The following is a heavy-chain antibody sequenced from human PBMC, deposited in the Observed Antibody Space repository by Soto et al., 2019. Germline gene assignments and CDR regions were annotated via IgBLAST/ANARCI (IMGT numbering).Heavy chain of an antibody. J-gene: IGHJ6*02. D-gene: IGHD3-10*01. V-gene: IGHV1-18*04. CDR3: ARGITHYSMDV. CDR1: GYTFTNNG. CDR2: ISGYNANT. Sequence: QVQLVQSGGEVKKPGASVKVSCKTSGYTFTNNGINWVRQAPGQGLERMGRISGYNANTKYAQKFQGRVTLTTDTVTSTAFMELRSLRSIDTAVFYCARGITHYSMDVWGQWTTVTVSS.